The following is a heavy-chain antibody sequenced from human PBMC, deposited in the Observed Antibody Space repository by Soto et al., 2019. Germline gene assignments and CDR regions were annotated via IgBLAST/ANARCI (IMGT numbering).Heavy chain of an antibody. J-gene: IGHJ4*02. D-gene: IGHD3-16*01. CDR3: AADSPAWGAYAFDY. CDR1: GFTFSSYG. CDR2: IWFDGSNK. Sequence: GGSLRLSCAASGFTFSSYGMNWVRQAPGKGLEWVAVIWFDGSNKYYADSVKGRFTISRDDSKNTLYLQMNNLRAEDTALYYCAADSPAWGAYAFDYWGQGILVTVSS. V-gene: IGHV3-30*02.